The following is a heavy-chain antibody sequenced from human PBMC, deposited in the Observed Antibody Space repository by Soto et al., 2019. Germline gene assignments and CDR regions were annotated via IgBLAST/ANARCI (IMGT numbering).Heavy chain of an antibody. CDR2: MYSGGST. CDR3: ARDSPPLYMDV. J-gene: IGHJ6*03. Sequence: ESGGGLVQPGGSLRLSCAASGFIVRNNYMSWVRQAPGKGLEWVSVMYSGGSTYYANSVKGRFTISRDTSKNTVYLQMNSLRAEDTALYYCARDSPPLYMDVWGKGTTVTVS. CDR1: GFIVRNNY. V-gene: IGHV3-66*01.